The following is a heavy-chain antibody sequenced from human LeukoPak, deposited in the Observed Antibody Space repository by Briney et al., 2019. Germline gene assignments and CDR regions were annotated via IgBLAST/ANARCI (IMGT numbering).Heavy chain of an antibody. V-gene: IGHV1-18*04. D-gene: IGHD3-16*02. CDR1: GYTFTSYG. J-gene: IGHJ5*02. CDR2: ISAYNGNT. Sequence: ASVKVSCKASGYTFTSYGISWVRQAPGQGLEWMGWISAYNGNTNYAQKLQGRVTVTTDTSTSTAYMELRSLRSDDTAVYYCARDPRGSYRENWFDPWGQGTLVTVSS. CDR3: ARDPRGSYRENWFDP.